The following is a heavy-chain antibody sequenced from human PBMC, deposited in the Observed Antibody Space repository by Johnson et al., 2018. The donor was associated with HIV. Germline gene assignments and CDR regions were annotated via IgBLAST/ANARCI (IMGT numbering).Heavy chain of an antibody. CDR2: IKSITDGERT. J-gene: IGHJ3*02. CDR3: ASVDGSGYHYDAFDI. D-gene: IGHD3-22*01. Sequence: EVQVVESGGDLVEPGGSLSLSCAASGFSFDKAWMSWVRQAPGKGLEWVGRIKSITDGERTNFATPVEGRFTISRDDSRAMLYLHMDSLKTEDTAVYYCASVDGSGYHYDAFDIWGQGTMVTVS. V-gene: IGHV3-15*01. CDR1: GFSFDKAW.